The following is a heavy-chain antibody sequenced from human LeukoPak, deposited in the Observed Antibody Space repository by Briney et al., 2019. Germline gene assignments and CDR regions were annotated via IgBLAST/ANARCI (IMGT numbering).Heavy chain of an antibody. D-gene: IGHD4-17*01. CDR1: GFTFSSYA. CDR3: AKDATYGDYVVWYFDL. CDR2: ISGSGGST. Sequence: QTGGSLRLSCAASGFTFSSYAMSWVRQAPGKGLEWVSAISGSGGSTYYADSVKGRFTISRDNSKNTLYLQMNSLRAEDTAVYYCAKDATYGDYVVWYFDLWGRGTLVTVSS. V-gene: IGHV3-23*01. J-gene: IGHJ2*01.